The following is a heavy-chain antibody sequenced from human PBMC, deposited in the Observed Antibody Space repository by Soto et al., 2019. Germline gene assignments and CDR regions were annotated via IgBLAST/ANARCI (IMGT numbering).Heavy chain of an antibody. V-gene: IGHV4-34*01. Sequence: SETLSLTCAVYGGSFSGYYWSWIRQPPGKGLEWIGEINHSGSTNYNPSLKSRVTISVDTSKNQFSLKLSSVTAADTAVYYCARTTTVTNWFDPWGQGTLVTVSS. CDR3: ARTTTVTNWFDP. D-gene: IGHD4-17*01. CDR2: INHSGST. J-gene: IGHJ5*02. CDR1: GGSFSGYY.